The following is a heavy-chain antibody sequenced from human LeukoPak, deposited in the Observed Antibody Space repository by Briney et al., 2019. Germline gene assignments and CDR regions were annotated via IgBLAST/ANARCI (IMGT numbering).Heavy chain of an antibody. CDR3: AREEWYYFDY. CDR2: ISYDGSNK. J-gene: IGHJ4*02. D-gene: IGHD3-3*01. V-gene: IGHV3-30-3*01. Sequence: GKSLRLSCVASGFIFTSYPMHWLRQAPGKGLEWVAVISYDGSNKYYVDSVKGRFTIARDNSKNTVYLQMNSLRAEDMAVYYCAREEWYYFDYWGQGTLVTVSS. CDR1: GFIFTSYP.